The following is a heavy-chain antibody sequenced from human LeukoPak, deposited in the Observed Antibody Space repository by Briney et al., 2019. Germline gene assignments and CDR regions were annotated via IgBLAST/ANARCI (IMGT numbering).Heavy chain of an antibody. J-gene: IGHJ4*02. D-gene: IGHD2-21*02. Sequence: GGSLRLSCAASGFTFSSYWMSWVRQAPGKGLVWVANIKQDGSEKSYVDSVKGRFTISRDNAKNSPYLQMNSLRADDTAVYGCEREVRTARRTCHFDYWGQGTLVTVSS. CDR3: EREVRTARRTCHFDY. V-gene: IGHV3-7*04. CDR1: GFTFSSYW. CDR2: IKQDGSEK.